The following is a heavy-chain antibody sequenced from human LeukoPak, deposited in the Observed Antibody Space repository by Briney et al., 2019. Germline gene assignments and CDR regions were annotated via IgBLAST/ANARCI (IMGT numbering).Heavy chain of an antibody. CDR2: ISVNRSYI. Sequence: GGSLRLSCAASGFTFSSYSMNWVRQAPGKGREWVASISVNRSYIYCADSVKGRFTISRDNAKNSLYLQMNSLRAEDTAVYYRARDSLLWFGESPSPFEYWGQGTLVTVSS. CDR3: ARDSLLWFGESPSPFEY. V-gene: IGHV3-21*01. CDR1: GFTFSSYS. J-gene: IGHJ4*02. D-gene: IGHD3-10*01.